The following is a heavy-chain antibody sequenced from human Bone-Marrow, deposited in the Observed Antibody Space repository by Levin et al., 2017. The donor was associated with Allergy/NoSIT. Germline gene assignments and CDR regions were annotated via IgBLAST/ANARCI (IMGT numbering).Heavy chain of an antibody. CDR3: ARPDYYGSGSVFSWFDP. CDR2: ISGSGGST. J-gene: IGHJ5*02. V-gene: IGHV3-23*01. CDR1: GFTFSSYA. Sequence: LSLTCAASGFTFSSYAMSWVRQAPGKGLEWVSSISGSGGSTHYADSVKGRFTISRDNSKNTLYLQMNSLRAEDTAVYYCARPDYYGSGSVFSWFDPWGQGTLVTVSS. D-gene: IGHD3-10*01.